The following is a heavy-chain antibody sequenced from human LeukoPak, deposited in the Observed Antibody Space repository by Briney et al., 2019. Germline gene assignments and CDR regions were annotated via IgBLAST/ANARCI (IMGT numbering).Heavy chain of an antibody. Sequence: GGSLRLSCAASGFTFNSYAMSWVRQAPGKGPEWVSTIYYAGGDTYYADSVRGRFTVSRDNINNALHLQMDSLRVEDTAVYYCAKDHGAAVVPRRFDYWGRGTLVTVSS. CDR2: IYYAGGDT. V-gene: IGHV3-23*01. J-gene: IGHJ4*02. CDR3: AKDHGAAVVPRRFDY. D-gene: IGHD2-21*01. CDR1: GFTFNSYA.